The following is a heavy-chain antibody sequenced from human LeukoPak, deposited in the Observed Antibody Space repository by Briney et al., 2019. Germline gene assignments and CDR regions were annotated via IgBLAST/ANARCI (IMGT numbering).Heavy chain of an antibody. Sequence: PGRSLRLSCAASEFTVSTNDMTWVRQAPGKGLEWVSIIYSTGSNYYSDYVKGRFTISRDKSKHTLYLQMNSLRGDDTAVYYCARGSDGWFSFDYWGQGILVTVSS. CDR1: EFTVSTND. CDR2: IYSTGSN. CDR3: ARGSDGWFSFDY. D-gene: IGHD6-19*01. J-gene: IGHJ4*02. V-gene: IGHV3-66*01.